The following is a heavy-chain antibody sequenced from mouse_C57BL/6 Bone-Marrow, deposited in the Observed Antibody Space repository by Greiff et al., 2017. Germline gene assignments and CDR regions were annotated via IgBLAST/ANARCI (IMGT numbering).Heavy chain of an antibody. CDR1: GYTFTSYD. CDR2: IYPRDGST. V-gene: IGHV1-85*01. J-gene: IGHJ1*01. D-gene: IGHD1-1*01. CDR3: ARLEFEGSSGDWGFEV. Sequence: QVQLQQSGPELVKPGASVKLSCKASGYTFTSYDINWVKQRPGPGLEWIGWIYPRDGSTKYNEKFKGKATLTVDTSSSAAYMELHSLTSEDSAVSFCARLEFEGSSGDWGFEVWGAESTGTVSS.